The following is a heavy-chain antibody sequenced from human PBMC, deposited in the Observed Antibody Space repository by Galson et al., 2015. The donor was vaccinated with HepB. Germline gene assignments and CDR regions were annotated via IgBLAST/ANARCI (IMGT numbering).Heavy chain of an antibody. CDR3: AKDSSSAYPPYFDY. V-gene: IGHV3-23*01. Sequence: SLRLSCAATGFSFHNYAMSWVRQAPGKGLEWVSSVSDSLYYADSVKGRFTISRDDSKNTHYLQMNSLKAEDSALYYCAKDSSSAYPPYFDYCGQGSLVTASS. CDR2: VSDSL. J-gene: IGHJ4*02. CDR1: GFSFHNYA. D-gene: IGHD3-22*01.